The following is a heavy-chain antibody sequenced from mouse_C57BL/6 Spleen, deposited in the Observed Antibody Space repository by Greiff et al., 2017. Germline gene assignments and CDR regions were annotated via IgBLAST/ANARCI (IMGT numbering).Heavy chain of an antibody. CDR1: GYTFTSYW. CDR3: AREGITTLVYYYAMDY. CDR2: IYPGSGST. Sequence: QVQLKQPGAELVKPGASVKMSCKASGYTFTSYWITWVKQRPGQGLEWIGDIYPGSGSTNYNEKFKSKATLTVDTSSSTAYMQLSSLTSEDSAVYYCAREGITTLVYYYAMDYWGQGTSVTVSS. V-gene: IGHV1-55*01. J-gene: IGHJ4*01. D-gene: IGHD1-1*01.